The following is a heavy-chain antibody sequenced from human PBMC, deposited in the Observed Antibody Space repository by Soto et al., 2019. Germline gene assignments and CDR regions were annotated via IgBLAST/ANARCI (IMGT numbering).Heavy chain of an antibody. CDR1: GFTFSDHH. J-gene: IGHJ4*02. Sequence: EVQLVESGGGFVQPGGSLRLSCAASGFTFSDHHMDWVRQAPGKGLEWVGRVRDKPDSYTTEYAASVKGRFTISRDDSKNSMYQQMNSLKTEDTAVYYSAAIRAVVGYWGQGTLVTVSS. V-gene: IGHV3-72*01. D-gene: IGHD3-10*01. CDR3: AAIRAVVGY. CDR2: VRDKPDSYTT.